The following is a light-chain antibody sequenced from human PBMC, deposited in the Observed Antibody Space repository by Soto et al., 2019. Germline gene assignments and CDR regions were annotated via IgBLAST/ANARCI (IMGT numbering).Light chain of an antibody. V-gene: IGKV3-20*01. CDR2: GIS. J-gene: IGKJ1*01. CDR1: QTVSDNY. Sequence: EIVFAQSPSTVSLSPGERATLSCRASQTVSDNYFAWYQQKAGQAPRLLIYGISNRATGIPDRFSGSGSGTDFTLTISRLEPEDFAVYYCQQYGSPGTFGQGTKVAIK. CDR3: QQYGSPGT.